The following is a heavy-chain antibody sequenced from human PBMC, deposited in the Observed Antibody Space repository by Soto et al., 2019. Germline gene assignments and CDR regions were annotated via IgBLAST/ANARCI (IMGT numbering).Heavy chain of an antibody. V-gene: IGHV4-34*09. D-gene: IGHD5-18*01. CDR3: ARAGTAPGERWFDP. Sequence: PSETLSLTCAVNDGSFSGFYWSWIRQPPGRGLEWIGEINHSGNTNYNPSLKSRVTISVDTSKNQFSLKLSSVTAADTAVYYCARAGTAPGERWFDPWGQGTLVTVSS. CDR2: INHSGNT. J-gene: IGHJ5*02. CDR1: DGSFSGFY.